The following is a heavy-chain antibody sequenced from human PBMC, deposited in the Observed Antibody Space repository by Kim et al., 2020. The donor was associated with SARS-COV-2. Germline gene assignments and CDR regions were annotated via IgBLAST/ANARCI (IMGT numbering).Heavy chain of an antibody. J-gene: IGHJ4*02. CDR2: INHSGST. Sequence: SETLSLTCAVYGGSFSGYYWSWIRQPPGKGLEWIGEINHSGSTNYNPSLKSRVTISVDTSKNQFSLKLSSVTAADTAVYYCVSSISGASIDYWGQGTLVTVSS. D-gene: IGHD3-10*01. CDR3: VSSISGASIDY. CDR1: GGSFSGYY. V-gene: IGHV4-34*01.